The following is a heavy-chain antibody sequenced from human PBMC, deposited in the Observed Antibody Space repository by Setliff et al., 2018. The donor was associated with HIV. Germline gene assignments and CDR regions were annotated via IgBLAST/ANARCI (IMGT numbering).Heavy chain of an antibody. D-gene: IGHD3-3*01. CDR1: GGSFSGYY. CDR2: IYHTGST. CDR3: ARSIVPVASGYYYFEY. Sequence: SETLSLTCAVYGGSFSGYYWSWIRQPPGNGLEWIGSIYHTGSTYYKPSLKSRVTIPVDTSKNQFSLRLSSVAAGDTAVYYCARSIVPVASGYYYFEYWGQGTLVTVSS. J-gene: IGHJ4*02. V-gene: IGHV4-34*01.